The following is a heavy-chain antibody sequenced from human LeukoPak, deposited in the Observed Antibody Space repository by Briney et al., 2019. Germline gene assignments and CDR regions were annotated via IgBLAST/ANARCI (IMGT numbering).Heavy chain of an antibody. CDR3: AKDGYPRPKRHCSGGSCYRYYYYYYYMDV. J-gene: IGHJ6*03. Sequence: GGSLRLSCAASGFTFSSYAMSWVRQAPGKGLEWVSLISGSGGSTYYADSVKGRFTISRDNSKNTLYLQMNSLRAEDTAVYYCAKDGYPRPKRHCSGGSCYRYYYYYYYMDVWGKGTTVTVSS. CDR2: ISGSGGST. V-gene: IGHV3-23*01. D-gene: IGHD2-15*01. CDR1: GFTFSSYA.